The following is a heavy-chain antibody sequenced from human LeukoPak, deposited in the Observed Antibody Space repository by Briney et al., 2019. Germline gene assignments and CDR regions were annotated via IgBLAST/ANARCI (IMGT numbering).Heavy chain of an antibody. Sequence: GGSLRLSCAASGFTFRAYSMNWVRQAPGKGLEWVSYISSSGSTIYYADSVKGRFTISRDNAKNSLYLQMNSLRAEDAAVYFCAKAPVTSCRGAYCYPFDSWGQGTLVTVSS. V-gene: IGHV3-48*04. J-gene: IGHJ4*02. D-gene: IGHD2-21*01. CDR3: AKAPVTSCRGAYCYPFDS. CDR2: ISSSGSTI. CDR1: GFTFRAYS.